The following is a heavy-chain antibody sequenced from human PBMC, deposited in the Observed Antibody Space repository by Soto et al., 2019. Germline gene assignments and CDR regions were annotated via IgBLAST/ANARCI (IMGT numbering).Heavy chain of an antibody. CDR2: VSHDGRNT. Sequence: VQLVESGGGVVQPGRSLRLSFAASGFTFIDYAMHWARQAPGKGLEWVAVVSHDGRNTHYADSVKGRFTISRDSSKNTVSLEMTSLRAEDTAVYYCAKGGRQWLVTSDFNYWGQGALVTVSS. V-gene: IGHV3-30*18. J-gene: IGHJ4*02. CDR3: AKGGRQWLVTSDFNY. CDR1: GFTFIDYA. D-gene: IGHD6-19*01.